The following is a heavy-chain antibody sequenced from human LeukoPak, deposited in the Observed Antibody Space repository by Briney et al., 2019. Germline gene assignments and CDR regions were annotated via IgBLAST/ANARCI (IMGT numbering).Heavy chain of an antibody. D-gene: IGHD6-6*01. CDR3: ARSRSIAARVYFDY. V-gene: IGHV4-39*07. Sequence: SETLSLTCSVSDGSISSGYYYCAWIRQPPGKGPEWIGSIYYSGTTYPNPSLKSRVTISVDTSKNQFSLKLSSVTAADTAVYYCARSRSIAARVYFDYWGQGTLVTVSS. CDR1: DGSISSGYYY. CDR2: IYYSGTT. J-gene: IGHJ4*02.